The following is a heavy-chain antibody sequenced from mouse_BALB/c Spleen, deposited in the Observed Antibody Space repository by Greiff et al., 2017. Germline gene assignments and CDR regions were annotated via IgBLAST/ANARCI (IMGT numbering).Heavy chain of an antibody. CDR3: ARGGGNYPWFAY. V-gene: IGHV5-6*01. J-gene: IGHJ3*01. CDR2: ISSGGSYT. Sequence: EVMLVESGGDLVKPGGSLKLSCAASGFTFSSYGMSWVRQTPDKRLEWVATISSGGSYTYYPDSVKGRFTISRDNAKNTLYLQMSSLKSEDTAMYYCARGGGNYPWFAYWGQGTLVTVSA. CDR1: GFTFSSYG. D-gene: IGHD2-1*01.